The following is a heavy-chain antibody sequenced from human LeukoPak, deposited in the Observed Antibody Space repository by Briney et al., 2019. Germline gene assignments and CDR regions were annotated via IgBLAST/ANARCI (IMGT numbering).Heavy chain of an antibody. CDR2: ISSSGSTI. CDR1: GFTFSDYY. V-gene: IGHV3-11*04. J-gene: IGHJ4*02. D-gene: IGHD3-9*01. CDR3: AREERTYYDILTKPSEY. Sequence: PGXSLRLSCAASGFTFSDYYMSWVRQAPGKGLEWVSYISSSGSTIYYAVSLKGRFTISRHNAKNSLYLQMNSLRAEDTAVYYCAREERTYYDILTKPSEYWGQGTLVTVSS.